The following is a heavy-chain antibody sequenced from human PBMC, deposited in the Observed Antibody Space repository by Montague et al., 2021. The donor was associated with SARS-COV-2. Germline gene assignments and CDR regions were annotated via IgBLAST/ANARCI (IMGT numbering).Heavy chain of an antibody. D-gene: IGHD2-2*03. CDR1: GGSISSSSYY. J-gene: IGHJ5*02. V-gene: IGHV4-39*01. CDR2: IYYSGST. Sequence: SETLSLTCTVSGGSISSSSYYWGWIRQPPGKGLEWIGSIYYSGSTYYTPSLKSRVTISVDTSKNQFSLKLGSVTAADAAVYYCARQGDQWVLEYWFDPWGQGALVTVSS. CDR3: ARQGDQWVLEYWFDP.